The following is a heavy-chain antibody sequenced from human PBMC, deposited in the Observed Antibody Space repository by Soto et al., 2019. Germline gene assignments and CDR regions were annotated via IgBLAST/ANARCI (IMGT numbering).Heavy chain of an antibody. CDR2: IIPIFGTA. D-gene: IGHD1-26*01. CDR1: GGTFSSYA. Sequence: GASVKVSCKASGGTFSSYAISWVRQAPGQGLEWMGGIIPIFGTANYAQKFQGRVTITADESTSTAYMELSSLRSEDTAVYYCARESEVVGATTYFAYWGQGTLVTVSS. J-gene: IGHJ4*02. CDR3: ARESEVVGATTYFAY. V-gene: IGHV1-69*13.